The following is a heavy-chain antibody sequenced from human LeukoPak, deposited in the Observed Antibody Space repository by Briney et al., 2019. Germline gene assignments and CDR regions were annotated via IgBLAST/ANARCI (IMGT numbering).Heavy chain of an antibody. J-gene: IGHJ4*02. V-gene: IGHV4-39*07. Sequence: SETLSLTCTVSGGSISSGGYYWGWIRQPPGKGLEWIGSIYYSGSTYYNPSLKSRVTISVDTSKNQFSLKLSSVTAADTAVYYCARGPLYSYGSSFDYWGQGTLVTVSS. D-gene: IGHD5-18*01. CDR2: IYYSGST. CDR1: GGSISSGGYY. CDR3: ARGPLYSYGSSFDY.